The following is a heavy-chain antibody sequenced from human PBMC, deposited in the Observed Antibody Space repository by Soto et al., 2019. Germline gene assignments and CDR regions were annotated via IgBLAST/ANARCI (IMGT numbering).Heavy chain of an antibody. CDR3: ARDGYTRYYDSSGYTRFDY. V-gene: IGHV1-69*13. CDR2: IIPIFGTA. J-gene: IGHJ4*02. CDR1: GGTFSSYA. D-gene: IGHD3-22*01. Sequence: EASVKVSCKASGGTFSSYAISWVRQAPGQGLEWMGGIIPIFGTANYAQKFQGRVTITADESTSTAYMELSSLRSEDTAVYYCARDGYTRYYDSSGYTRFDYWGQGTLVTVSS.